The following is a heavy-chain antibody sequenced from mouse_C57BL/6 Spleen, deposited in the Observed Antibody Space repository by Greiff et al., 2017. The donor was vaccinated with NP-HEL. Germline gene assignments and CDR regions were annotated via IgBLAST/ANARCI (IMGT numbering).Heavy chain of an antibody. CDR3: ARGTAFAY. Sequence: EVKVVESGGGLVKPGGSLKLSCAASGFTFSDYRMHWVRQAPEKGLEWVAYISSDSSTIYYADTVKGRFTISRDNAKNTLFLQMTSLRSEDTAMYYCARGTAFAYWGQGTLVTVSA. V-gene: IGHV5-17*01. J-gene: IGHJ3*01. CDR1: GFTFSDYR. D-gene: IGHD3-3*01. CDR2: ISSDSSTI.